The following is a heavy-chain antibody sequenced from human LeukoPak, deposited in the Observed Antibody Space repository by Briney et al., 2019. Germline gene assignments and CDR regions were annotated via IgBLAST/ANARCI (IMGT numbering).Heavy chain of an antibody. D-gene: IGHD3-10*01. J-gene: IGHJ4*02. V-gene: IGHV1-3*01. CDR3: ARSVRGVTYYYFDY. Sequence: ASVKVSCKASGYTFTSYAMHWVRQAPGQRLEWMEWINAGNGNTKYSQKFQGRVTITRATSASTAYMELSSLRSEDTAVYYCARSVRGVTYYYFDYWGQGTLVTVSS. CDR1: GYTFTSYA. CDR2: INAGNGNT.